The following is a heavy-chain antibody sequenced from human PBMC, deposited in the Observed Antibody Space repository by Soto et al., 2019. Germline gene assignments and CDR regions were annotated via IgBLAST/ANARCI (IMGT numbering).Heavy chain of an antibody. Sequence: ASVKVSCKASGYTFTGYYMHWVRQAPGRGLGWMGWINPNSGGTNYAQKFQGWVTMTRDTSISTAYMELSRLRSDDTAVYYCARAGPLDYYYYYGMDVWGQGTTVTVSS. CDR3: ARAGPLDYYYYYGMDV. V-gene: IGHV1-2*04. J-gene: IGHJ6*02. CDR1: GYTFTGYY. D-gene: IGHD7-27*01. CDR2: INPNSGGT.